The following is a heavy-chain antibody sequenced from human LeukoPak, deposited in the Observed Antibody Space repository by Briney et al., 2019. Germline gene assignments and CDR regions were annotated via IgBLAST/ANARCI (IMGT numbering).Heavy chain of an antibody. CDR1: GFTFSSYW. D-gene: IGHD3-16*01. V-gene: IGHV3-7*01. CDR2: IKKDGSEK. J-gene: IGHJ3*02. Sequence: GGSLRLSCEGSGFTFSSYWMSWVRQAPGKGLEWVANIKKDGSEKYYVDSVKGRFTISRDNAKNSLYLQMNSLRAEDTAVYYCARGGWGSGFDALDIWGQGTMVTVSS. CDR3: ARGGWGSGFDALDI.